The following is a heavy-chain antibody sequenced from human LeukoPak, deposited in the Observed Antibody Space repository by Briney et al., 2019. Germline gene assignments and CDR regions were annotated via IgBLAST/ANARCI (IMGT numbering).Heavy chain of an antibody. CDR3: ARAASTGTVDY. CDR2: INQDGSQT. J-gene: IGHJ4*02. V-gene: IGHV3-7*01. Sequence: GGSLRLSCATSGFTLTSFAVSWVRQAPGKGLEWVANINQDGSQTYYVDSVKGRFSISRDNSKNSLFLQMDSVRAEDTAIYYCARAASTGTVDYWGKGTPVTVSS. D-gene: IGHD4-17*01. CDR1: GFTLTSFA.